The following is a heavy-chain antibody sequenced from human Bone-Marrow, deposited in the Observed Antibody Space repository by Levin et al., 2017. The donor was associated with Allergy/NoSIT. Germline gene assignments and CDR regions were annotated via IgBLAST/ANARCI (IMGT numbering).Heavy chain of an antibody. Sequence: PGGSLRLSCEASGFTFSNFVLNWVRQAPGKGLEWVSSINPSGSVTNYADSVKGRFTMSRDNSRSTVYLQMDNVTAEDTAIFYCAKNTVKTYYYYGMDVWGQGTTVTVSS. CDR2: INPSGSVT. V-gene: IGHV3-23*01. J-gene: IGHJ6*02. CDR1: GFTFSNFV. D-gene: IGHD4-17*01. CDR3: AKNTVKTYYYYGMDV.